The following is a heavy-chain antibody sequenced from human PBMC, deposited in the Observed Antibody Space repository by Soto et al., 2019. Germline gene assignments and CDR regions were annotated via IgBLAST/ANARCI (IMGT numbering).Heavy chain of an antibody. Sequence: QVHLVQSGAEVKKPGASVKVSCKGSGYAFTTYGITWVRQAPGQGLEWMGWISAHNGNTNYAQKLQGRVTVTRDTATSPAYMALRSLRSDATAVYYCARGRDGDYWGQGALVTVSS. CDR2: ISAHNGNT. V-gene: IGHV1-18*01. J-gene: IGHJ4*02. D-gene: IGHD6-6*01. CDR1: GYAFTTYG. CDR3: ARGRDGDY.